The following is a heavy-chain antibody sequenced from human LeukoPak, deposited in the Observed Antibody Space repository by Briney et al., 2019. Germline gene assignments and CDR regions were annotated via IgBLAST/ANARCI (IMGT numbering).Heavy chain of an antibody. J-gene: IGHJ3*02. CDR2: ISGSGGST. CDR1: GFTFSSYA. D-gene: IGHD3-22*01. V-gene: IGHV3-23*01. Sequence: PGGSLRLSCAASGFTFSSYAMSWVRQAPGKGLEWVSAISGSGGSTYYADSVKGRFTISRDNSKNTLYLQMNSLRAEDTAVYYCAKQSDYYDSSGYYYDLAFDIWGQGTMVTVSS. CDR3: AKQSDYYDSSGYYYDLAFDI.